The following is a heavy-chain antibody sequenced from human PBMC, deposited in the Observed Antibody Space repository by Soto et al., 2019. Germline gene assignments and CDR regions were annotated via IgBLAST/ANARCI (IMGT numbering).Heavy chain of an antibody. J-gene: IGHJ5*02. Sequence: ASVKIACKASGYTFTSYGIHCVRQAPGQRLEWMGWINAANGDTKYSPKFQGRVTITRDTSASTAYMELSSLRSEDTAVYYCVRRHVSATGIDWFDPWGQGTLVTVSS. CDR3: VRRHVSATGIDWFDP. D-gene: IGHD6-13*01. CDR1: GYTFTSYG. CDR2: INAANGDT. V-gene: IGHV1-3*01.